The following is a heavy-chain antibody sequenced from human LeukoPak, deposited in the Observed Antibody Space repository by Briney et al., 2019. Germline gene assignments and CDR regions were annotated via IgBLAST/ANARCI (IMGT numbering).Heavy chain of an antibody. V-gene: IGHV4-39*01. J-gene: IGHJ4*02. D-gene: IGHD2-2*01. CDR2: IYYSGST. CDR1: GGSISSSSYY. Sequence: SETLSLTCTVSGGSISSSSYYWGWIRQPPGKGLEWIGSIYYSGSTYYNPSLKSRATISVDTSKNQFSLKLSSVTAADTAVYYCARHYCSSTSCFLDYWGQGTLVTVSS. CDR3: ARHYCSSTSCFLDY.